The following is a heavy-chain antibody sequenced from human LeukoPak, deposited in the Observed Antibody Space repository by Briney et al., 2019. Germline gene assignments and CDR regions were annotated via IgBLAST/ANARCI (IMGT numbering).Heavy chain of an antibody. V-gene: IGHV3-21*01. Sequence: GGSLRLSCAASGFTFSSYSMNWVRQAPGKGLEWVSSISSSSSYIYYTDSVKGRFTISRDNAKNSLYLQMNSLRGEDTAVYYCARAPYYYDSSGHYAGYFDYWGQGTLVTVSS. D-gene: IGHD3-22*01. CDR1: GFTFSSYS. CDR3: ARAPYYYDSSGHYAGYFDY. CDR2: ISSSSSYI. J-gene: IGHJ4*02.